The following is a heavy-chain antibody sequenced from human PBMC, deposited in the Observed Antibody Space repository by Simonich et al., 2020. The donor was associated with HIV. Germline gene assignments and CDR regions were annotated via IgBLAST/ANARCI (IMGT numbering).Heavy chain of an antibody. CDR2: INPTRGGT. CDR1: GYTFTGYY. CDR3: ARQGPTNVDRAMVTELGFDY. V-gene: IGHV1-2*02. D-gene: IGHD5-18*01. J-gene: IGHJ4*02. Sequence: QVQLVQSGAEVKKPGASVKVSCKASGYTFTGYYMHWVRQAPGQGLEWRGWINPTRGGTNYAKKVQGRVTRTRDTSVSTAYMELSRLRSDDTAGYYCARQGPTNVDRAMVTELGFDYWGQGTLVTVSS.